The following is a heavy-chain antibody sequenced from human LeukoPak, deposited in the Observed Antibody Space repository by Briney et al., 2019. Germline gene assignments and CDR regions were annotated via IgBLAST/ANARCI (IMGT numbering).Heavy chain of an antibody. CDR3: ARGSTYYDSSGQVPFDY. Sequence: GGSLRLSCAASGFTFSTYSMNWVRQAPGKGLEWVSYISSSSSTIYYADSVKGRFAISRDNAKNSLYLQMNSLRAEDTAVYYCARGSTYYDSSGQVPFDYWGQGTLVTVSS. V-gene: IGHV3-48*01. D-gene: IGHD3-22*01. CDR2: ISSSSSTI. J-gene: IGHJ4*02. CDR1: GFTFSTYS.